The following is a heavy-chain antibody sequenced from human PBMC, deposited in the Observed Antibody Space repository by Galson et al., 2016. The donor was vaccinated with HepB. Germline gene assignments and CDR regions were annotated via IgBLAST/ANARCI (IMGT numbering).Heavy chain of an antibody. Sequence: SVKVSCKASGYIFNTYGISWVRQAPGQGLEWMGWISAYSGNTNYAETFQARFSMTTDTSTSTAYMGLRSLRSDDTAVYYCTRDSYDLSSGNAEGYYYGMDVWGQGTTVNVSS. D-gene: IGHD3-3*01. CDR2: ISAYSGNT. V-gene: IGHV1-18*01. J-gene: IGHJ6*02. CDR1: GYIFNTYG. CDR3: TRDSYDLSSGNAEGYYYGMDV.